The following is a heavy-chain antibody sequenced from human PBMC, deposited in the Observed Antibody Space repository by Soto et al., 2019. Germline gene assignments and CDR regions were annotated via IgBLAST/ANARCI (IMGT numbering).Heavy chain of an antibody. CDR2: IYYSGST. CDR1: GGSISSGGYY. CDR3: ARDRAGSYYYGMDV. V-gene: IGHV4-31*03. Sequence: SETLSLTCTVSGGSISSGGYYRSWIRQHPGKGLEWIGYIYYSGSTYYNPSLKSRVTISVDTSKNQFSLKLSSVTAADTAVYYCARDRAGSYYYGMDVWGQGTTVTVAS. D-gene: IGHD6-13*01. J-gene: IGHJ6*02.